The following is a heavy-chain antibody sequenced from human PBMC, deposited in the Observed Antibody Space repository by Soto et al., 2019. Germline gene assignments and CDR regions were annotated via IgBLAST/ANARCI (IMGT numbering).Heavy chain of an antibody. D-gene: IGHD6-19*01. J-gene: IGHJ2*01. CDR2: ISGSGGST. Sequence: EVQLLESGGGLVQPGGSLRLSCAASGFTFSSYAMSWVRQAPGKGLEWVSAISGSGGSTYYADSVKGRFTISRDNSKNTLYLQMNGLRAEDTAVYCCAKVPLGAGDWYFDLWCRGTLVTVSS. CDR1: GFTFSSYA. V-gene: IGHV3-23*01. CDR3: AKVPLGAGDWYFDL.